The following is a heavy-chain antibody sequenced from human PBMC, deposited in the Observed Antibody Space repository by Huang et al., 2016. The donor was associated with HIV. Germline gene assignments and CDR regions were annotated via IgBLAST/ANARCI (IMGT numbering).Heavy chain of an antibody. Sequence: QVQLRQWGAGLVKPSETLSLMCAVYGGSFSGYYWTWIRQSPGKGLEWIGEINHSGKTNYQPSLKRRVTISKDTGKNQFSLQLTSVSAADTGVYFCAREKAADSAWYGVYYFDYWGEGALVTVTS. CDR2: INHSGKT. D-gene: IGHD6-19*01. CDR3: AREKAADSAWYGVYYFDY. V-gene: IGHV4-34*01. CDR1: GGSFSGYY. J-gene: IGHJ4*02.